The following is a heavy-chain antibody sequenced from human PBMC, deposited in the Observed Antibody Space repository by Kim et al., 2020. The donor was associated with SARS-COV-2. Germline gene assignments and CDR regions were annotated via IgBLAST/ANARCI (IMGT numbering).Heavy chain of an antibody. CDR2: INGDETST. CDR3: ARVPLRSSGSYYYFDH. V-gene: IGHV3-74*01. J-gene: IGHJ4*02. CDR1: GFIFSSYW. Sequence: GGSLRLSCAASGFIFSSYWMHWVRQVPGKGLVWVSRINGDETSTTHADSVKGRFTISRDNAKNTLYLQMNSLRAEDTAVYYCARVPLRSSGSYYYFDHWGQGTLVTVSS. D-gene: IGHD1-26*01.